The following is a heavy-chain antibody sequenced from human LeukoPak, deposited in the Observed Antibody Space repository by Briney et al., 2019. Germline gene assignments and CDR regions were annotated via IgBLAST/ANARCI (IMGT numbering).Heavy chain of an antibody. V-gene: IGHV1-69*13. J-gene: IGHJ4*02. CDR1: GGTFSSYA. CDR2: IIPIFGTA. CDR3: ARDRFHSSSRYRHFDH. D-gene: IGHD6-13*01. Sequence: SVKVSCKASGGTFSSYAISWVRQAPGQGLEWMGGIIPIFGTANYAQKFQGRVTITADESTSTAYMELSSLRAEDTAVYYCARDRFHSSSRYRHFDHWGQGTLVTVSS.